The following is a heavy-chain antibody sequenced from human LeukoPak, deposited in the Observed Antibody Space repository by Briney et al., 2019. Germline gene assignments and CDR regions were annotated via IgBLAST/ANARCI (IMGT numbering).Heavy chain of an antibody. V-gene: IGHV1-24*01. J-gene: IGHJ5*02. D-gene: IGHD3-22*01. CDR2: FDPEDGET. CDR1: GYTLTELS. Sequence: ASVNVSCKVSGYTLTELSMHWVRQAPGKGLEWMGGFDPEDGETIYAQKFQGRVTMTEDTSTDTAYMELSRLRSEDTAVYYCATGGYYDSSGYPYNWFDPWGQGALVTVSS. CDR3: ATGGYYDSSGYPYNWFDP.